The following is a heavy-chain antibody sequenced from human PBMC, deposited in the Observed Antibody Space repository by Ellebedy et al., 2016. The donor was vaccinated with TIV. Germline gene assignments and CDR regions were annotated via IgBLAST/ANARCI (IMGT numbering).Heavy chain of an antibody. V-gene: IGHV7-4-1*02. CDR2: INTNTGTP. CDR3: ARDLGTIGWHFDV. J-gene: IGHJ2*01. Sequence: AASVKVSCKASGYSFSTYAMNWVRQAPGQGLEWMGWINTNTGTPSYAQGFTGRFVFSMDTSVSTAYLQISSLKADDTAVYYCARDLGTIGWHFDVWGRGTPVTVSS. D-gene: IGHD7-27*01. CDR1: GYSFSTYA.